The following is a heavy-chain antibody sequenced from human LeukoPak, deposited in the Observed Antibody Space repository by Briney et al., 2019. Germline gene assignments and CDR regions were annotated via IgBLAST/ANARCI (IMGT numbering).Heavy chain of an antibody. CDR1: GYRFTIYW. CDR3: ARQDRRGPGAFDI. V-gene: IGHV5-51*01. J-gene: IGHJ3*02. CDR2: IYPGDSDT. Sequence: GESLQISCKGSGYRFTIYWIGWVRQMPGKGLEWMGIIYPGDSDTRYSPSFQGQVTISADKSISTAYLQWSSLKASDTAMYYCARQDRRGPGAFDIWGQGTMVTVSS.